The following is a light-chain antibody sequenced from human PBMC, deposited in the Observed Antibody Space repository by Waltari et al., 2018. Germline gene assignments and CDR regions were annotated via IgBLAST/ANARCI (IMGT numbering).Light chain of an antibody. V-gene: IGKV1-39*01. CDR2: SAS. J-gene: IGKJ2*01. CDR1: QTISTF. CDR3: QQSYVTPYT. Sequence: DIRLTQSPSSLSASVGDRVTFNCRASQTISTFLNWYQQKPGKAPTLLIYSASTLQSGVPSNFSGSGSGTDFTLTISNLRPDDFAIYYCQQSYVTPYTFGQGTKLEIK.